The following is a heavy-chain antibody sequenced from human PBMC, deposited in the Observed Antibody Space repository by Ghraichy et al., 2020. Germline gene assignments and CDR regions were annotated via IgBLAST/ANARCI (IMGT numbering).Heavy chain of an antibody. CDR1: GFTFSSNV. V-gene: IGHV3-23*01. CDR3: VKHVSWTYNY. Sequence: GGSLRLSCAASGFTFSSNVMSWVRQAPGKGLEWVSTIINSGDSTYYADSVKGRFTISRDNSKDTLYLQMNSLRAEDTAVYYCVKHVSWTYNYWGQGTLVTVSS. D-gene: IGHD3-16*01. J-gene: IGHJ4*02. CDR2: IINSGDST.